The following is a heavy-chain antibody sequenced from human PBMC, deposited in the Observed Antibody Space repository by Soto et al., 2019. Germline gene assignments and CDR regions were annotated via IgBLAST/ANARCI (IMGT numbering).Heavy chain of an antibody. D-gene: IGHD1-26*01. J-gene: IGHJ4*02. CDR3: ARDGRWEVLTTHGSYLAY. CDR2: IWYDGSHK. CDR1: GITFSSYA. V-gene: IGHV3-33*01. Sequence: QGLLVESGGGVVQPGRSLRLSCAASGITFSSYAMHWVRQAPGKGLEWVAVIWYDGSHKYYADSVRGRFTISRDNSKNTVYLQMNSLRAEDTAVYTCARDGRWEVLTTHGSYLAYWGQGTLVTVSS.